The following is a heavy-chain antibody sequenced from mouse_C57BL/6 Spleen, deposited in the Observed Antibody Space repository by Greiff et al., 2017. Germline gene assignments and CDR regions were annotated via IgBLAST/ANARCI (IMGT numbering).Heavy chain of an antibody. V-gene: IGHV1-72*01. D-gene: IGHD2-5*01. Sequence: VQLQESGAELVKPGASVKLSCKASGYTFTSYWMHWVKQRPGRGLEWIGRIDPNSGGTKYNEKLKSKATLTVDKPSSTAYMQLSSLTSEDSAVYYCARDSKRGDWYFDVWGTGTTVTVSS. CDR1: GYTFTSYW. J-gene: IGHJ1*03. CDR2: IDPNSGGT. CDR3: ARDSKRGDWYFDV.